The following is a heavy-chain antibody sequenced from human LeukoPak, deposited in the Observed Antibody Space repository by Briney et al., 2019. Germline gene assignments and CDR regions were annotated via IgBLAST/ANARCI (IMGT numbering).Heavy chain of an antibody. D-gene: IGHD3-22*01. CDR3: AMYYYDTSGPYVGAFDI. J-gene: IGHJ3*02. V-gene: IGHV1-46*01. Sequence: ASVKVSCKASGYTFTSYYMHWVRQAPGQGLEWMGIINPSGGSTSYAQKFQGRVTMTRDTSTSTVYMELSSLRSEDTAVYYCAMYYYDTSGPYVGAFDIWGQGTMVTVSS. CDR1: GYTFTSYY. CDR2: INPSGGST.